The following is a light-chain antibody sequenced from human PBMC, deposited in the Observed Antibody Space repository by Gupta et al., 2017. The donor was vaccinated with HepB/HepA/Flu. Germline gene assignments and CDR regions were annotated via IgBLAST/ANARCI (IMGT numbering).Light chain of an antibody. CDR3: QQYNTWPRT. Sequence: EVVMTQSPATLSVSPGERATLSCRASQTIRTNLAWYQQKSGQAPRLLIYGASTRATDIPGRFSGSGSGIEFTLTISSLQSEDFAVYYCQQYNTWPRTFGQGTKVEIK. CDR2: GAS. J-gene: IGKJ1*01. CDR1: QTIRTN. V-gene: IGKV3-15*01.